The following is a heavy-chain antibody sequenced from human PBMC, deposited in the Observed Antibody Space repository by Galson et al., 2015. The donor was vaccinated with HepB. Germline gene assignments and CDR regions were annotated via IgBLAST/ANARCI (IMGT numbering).Heavy chain of an antibody. Sequence: KVSCKASGYTFTSYGISWVRQAPGQGLEWMGWISAYNGNTNYAQKLQGRVTMTTDTSTSTAYMELRSLRSDDTAVYYCARDPTLGSSWSYYYYYYGMDVWGQGTTVTVSS. CDR3: ARDPTLGSSWSYYYYYYGMDV. CDR2: ISAYNGNT. J-gene: IGHJ6*02. D-gene: IGHD6-13*01. CDR1: GYTFTSYG. V-gene: IGHV1-18*04.